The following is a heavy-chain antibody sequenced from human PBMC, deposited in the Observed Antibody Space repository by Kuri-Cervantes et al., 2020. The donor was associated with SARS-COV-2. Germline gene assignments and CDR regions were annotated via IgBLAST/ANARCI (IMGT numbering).Heavy chain of an antibody. J-gene: IGHJ4*02. Sequence: GGSLRLSCAASGFTFSSYAMHWVRQAPGKGLEWVAVISYDGSNKYYADSVKGRFTISRDNSKNTLYLQMNGLRAEDTAVYYCARARSGYSTLDYWGQGTLVTVSS. CDR2: ISYDGSNK. V-gene: IGHV3-30*01. CDR3: ARARSGYSTLDY. CDR1: GFTFSSYA. D-gene: IGHD3-22*01.